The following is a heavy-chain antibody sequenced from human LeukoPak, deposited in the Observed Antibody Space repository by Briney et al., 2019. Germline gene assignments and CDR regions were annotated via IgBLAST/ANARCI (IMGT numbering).Heavy chain of an antibody. CDR1: GFTFCDYY. Sequence: GGSLRLSCAAPGFTFCDYYMSWIRQAPGKGLEWVSYISSSGSTIYYADSVKGRFTISRDHAKNSLYLQMNSLRAEDTAVYFCARDFRERAMVDYWGRGTLVSVSS. J-gene: IGHJ4*02. CDR3: ARDFRERAMVDY. CDR2: ISSSGSTI. D-gene: IGHD5-18*01. V-gene: IGHV3-11*01.